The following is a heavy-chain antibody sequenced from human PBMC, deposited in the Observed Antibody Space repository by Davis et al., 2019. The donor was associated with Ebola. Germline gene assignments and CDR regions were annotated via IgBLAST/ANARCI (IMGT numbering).Heavy chain of an antibody. J-gene: IGHJ4*02. D-gene: IGHD1-26*01. CDR1: GFTFSSYA. CDR2: IRSKANSYAT. CDR3: TGSGGSNDY. V-gene: IGHV3-73*01. Sequence: GESLKISCAASGFTFSSYAMHWVRQASGKGLEWVGRIRSKANSYATAYAASVKGRFTISRDDSKNTAYLQMNSLKTEDTAVYYCTGSGGSNDYWGQGTLVTVSS.